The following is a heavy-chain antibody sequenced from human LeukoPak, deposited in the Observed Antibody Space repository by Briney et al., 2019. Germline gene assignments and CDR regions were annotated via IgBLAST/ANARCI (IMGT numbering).Heavy chain of an antibody. CDR2: IYPGDSDT. CDR1: GYSFTSYW. V-gene: IGHV5-51*01. J-gene: IGHJ6*02. CDR3: ASSSHGGEGRYGMDV. Sequence: PGESLKISCKGSGYSFTSYWIGWVRQMPGKGLEWMGIIYPGDSDTRYSPSFQGQVTISADKSISTAYLQWSSLKASDTAMYYCASSSHGGEGRYGMDVWGQGTTVTVSS. D-gene: IGHD6-6*01.